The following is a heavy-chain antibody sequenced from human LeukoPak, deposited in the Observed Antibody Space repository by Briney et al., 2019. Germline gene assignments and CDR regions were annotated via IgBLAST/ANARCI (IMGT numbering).Heavy chain of an antibody. Sequence: GGSLRLSCAASGFTFDDYAMHWVRQAPGKGLEWVSLISGDGGSTYYADSVKGRFTISRDNSKNSLYLQMNSLRTEDTALYYCAKDMVGATNYYNYYGMDVWGQGTTVTVSS. V-gene: IGHV3-43*02. CDR1: GFTFDDYA. CDR2: ISGDGGST. D-gene: IGHD1-26*01. CDR3: AKDMVGATNYYNYYGMDV. J-gene: IGHJ6*02.